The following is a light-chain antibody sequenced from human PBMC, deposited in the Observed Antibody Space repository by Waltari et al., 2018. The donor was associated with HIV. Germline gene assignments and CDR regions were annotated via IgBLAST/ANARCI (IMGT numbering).Light chain of an antibody. CDR3: QQYNNWPPGYT. J-gene: IGKJ2*01. CDR1: QSISSV. CDR2: DAS. V-gene: IGKV3-15*01. Sequence: ETLMTPSQATLFVYPGERATPLCRASQSISSVLAWYQQTPDQAPRLLMYDASTRATGIPARFSGSWSGTEFTLTISSLQSEDFAVYYWQQYNNWPPGYTFGQGTKLQIK.